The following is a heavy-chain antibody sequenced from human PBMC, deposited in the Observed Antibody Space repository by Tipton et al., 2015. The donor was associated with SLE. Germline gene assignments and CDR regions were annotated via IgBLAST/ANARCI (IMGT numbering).Heavy chain of an antibody. Sequence: LRLSCTVSGGSISSYYWSWIRQPPGKGLEWIGYIYYSGSTNYNPSLKSRVTISVDTSKNQFSLKLSSVTAADTAVYYCARRRYSSSSRPYWYFDLWVRGTLVTVSS. V-gene: IGHV4-59*08. D-gene: IGHD6-6*01. CDR2: IYYSGST. J-gene: IGHJ2*01. CDR1: GGSISSYY. CDR3: ARRRYSSSSRPYWYFDL.